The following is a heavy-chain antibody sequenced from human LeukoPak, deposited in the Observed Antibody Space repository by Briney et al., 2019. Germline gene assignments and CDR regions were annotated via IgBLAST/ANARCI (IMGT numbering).Heavy chain of an antibody. CDR2: ISGSGGST. CDR3: AKDRGEDSSGYYYPDAFDI. J-gene: IGHJ3*02. Sequence: GGSLRLSCAASGFTFSSYAMSWVRQAQGKGLEWVSAISGSGGSTYYADSVKGRFTISRDNSKNTLYLQMNSLRAEDTAVYYCAKDRGEDSSGYYYPDAFDIWGQGTMVTVSS. CDR1: GFTFSSYA. V-gene: IGHV3-23*01. D-gene: IGHD3-22*01.